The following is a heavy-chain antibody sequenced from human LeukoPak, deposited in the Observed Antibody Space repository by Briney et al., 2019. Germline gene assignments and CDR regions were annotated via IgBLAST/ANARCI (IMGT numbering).Heavy chain of an antibody. V-gene: IGHV3-21*01. CDR1: GFTFSSYS. CDR3: AKDHRRYCSGGSCYYFDY. Sequence: PGGSLRLSCAASGFTFSSYSMNWVRQAPGKGLEWVSSISSSSSYIYYADSVKGRFTISRDNAKNSLYLQMNSLRAEDTAVYYCAKDHRRYCSGGSCYYFDYWGQGTLVTVSS. CDR2: ISSSSSYI. D-gene: IGHD2-15*01. J-gene: IGHJ4*02.